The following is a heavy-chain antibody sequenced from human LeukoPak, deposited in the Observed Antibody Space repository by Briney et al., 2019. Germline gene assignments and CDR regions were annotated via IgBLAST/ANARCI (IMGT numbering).Heavy chain of an antibody. J-gene: IGHJ4*02. V-gene: IGHV1-18*04. Sequence: ASVKVSCKASGYTFISSYIHWLRQAPGQGLEWMGWISAYNGNTNYAQKLQGRVTMTTDTSTSTAYMELRSLRSDDTAVYYCAREKSQTDYYDSSGYYPFDYWGQGTLVTVSS. CDR1: GYTFISSY. D-gene: IGHD3-22*01. CDR2: ISAYNGNT. CDR3: AREKSQTDYYDSSGYYPFDY.